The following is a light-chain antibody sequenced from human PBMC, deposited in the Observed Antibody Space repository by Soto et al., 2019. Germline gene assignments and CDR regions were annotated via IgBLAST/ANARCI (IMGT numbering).Light chain of an antibody. V-gene: IGKV1-6*01. Sequence: IQMTQSPTSLSASVGDRVTITCRASQGIRNDLGWYQQKPGKAPRLLIYAASTLQSGVPPRFSGSGSGTDFTLTIGGLQPEDFATYYCLHDYDYPLTFGGGTKVDI. CDR1: QGIRND. J-gene: IGKJ4*01. CDR2: AAS. CDR3: LHDYDYPLT.